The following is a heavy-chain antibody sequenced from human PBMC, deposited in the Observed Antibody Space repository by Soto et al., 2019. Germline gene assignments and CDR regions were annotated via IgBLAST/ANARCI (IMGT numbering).Heavy chain of an antibody. V-gene: IGHV4-59*01. CDR3: AGGFRDGYNYWYAFDI. CDR1: GGSISSYY. CDR2: IYYSGST. Sequence: SETLSLTCTVSGGSISSYYWSWIRQPPGKGLEWIGYIYYSGSTNYNPSLKSRVTISVDTSKNQFSLKLSSVTAADTAVYYCAGGFRDGYNYWYAFDIWGQGTMVTVS. D-gene: IGHD5-12*01. J-gene: IGHJ3*02.